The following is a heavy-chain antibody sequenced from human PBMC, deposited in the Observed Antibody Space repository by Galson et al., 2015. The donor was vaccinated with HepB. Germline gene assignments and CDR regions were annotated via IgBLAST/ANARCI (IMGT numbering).Heavy chain of an antibody. CDR1: GFTFSSYG. D-gene: IGHD4-17*01. V-gene: IGHV3-33*01. Sequence: SLRLSCAASGFTFSSYGMHWVRQAPGKGLEWVAVIWYDGSNKYYADSVKGRFTISRDNSKNTLYLQMNSLRAEDTAVYYCARGYGDYGHFDYWGQGTLVTVSS. CDR3: ARGYGDYGHFDY. CDR2: IWYDGSNK. J-gene: IGHJ4*02.